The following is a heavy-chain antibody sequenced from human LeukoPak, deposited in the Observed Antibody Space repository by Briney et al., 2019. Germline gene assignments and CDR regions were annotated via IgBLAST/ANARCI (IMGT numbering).Heavy chain of an antibody. CDR1: GFTFSSDW. J-gene: IGHJ4*02. D-gene: IGHD1-26*01. V-gene: IGHV3-7*01. CDR2: INQDGSER. Sequence: GGSLRLSCAASGFTFSSDWMSWGRQAPGKGLEWVAKINQDGSERYYADSVKGRFTISRDNAKNSLSLEMNNLRAEDTAVYYCARDRWDLDYWGQGTLVTVSS. CDR3: ARDRWDLDY.